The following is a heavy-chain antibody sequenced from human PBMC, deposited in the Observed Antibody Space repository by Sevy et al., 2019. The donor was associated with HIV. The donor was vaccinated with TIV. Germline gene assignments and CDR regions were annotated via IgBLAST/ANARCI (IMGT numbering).Heavy chain of an antibody. J-gene: IGHJ4*02. CDR1: GFTFGDYC. D-gene: IGHD1-1*01. CDR2: LKSDVYGGTV. Sequence: GGSLRLSCTASGFTFGDYCMSWVRQAPGKGLEWVAFLKSDVYGGTVEHAASVRGRFVFSRKDSKTIAYLQMNDLKTEDTGVYYCTRWNAAQSIFDYWGQGALVTVSS. CDR3: TRWNAAQSIFDY. V-gene: IGHV3-49*04.